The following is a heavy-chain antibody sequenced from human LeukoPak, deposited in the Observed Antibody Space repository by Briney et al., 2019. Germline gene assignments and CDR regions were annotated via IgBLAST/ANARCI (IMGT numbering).Heavy chain of an antibody. CDR1: EYTFTAYY. D-gene: IGHD3-10*01. CDR3: ARENYYGSGSYYIH. CDR2: INPNSGGS. J-gene: IGHJ4*02. V-gene: IGHV1-2*02. Sequence: ASVKVSCKASEYTFTAYYMHWVRQAPGQGLEWLGWINPNSGGSSYAQRFQGRVTMTRDTAISTAYMELSRLGSDDTAVYYCARENYYGSGSYYIHWGQGTLVTVSS.